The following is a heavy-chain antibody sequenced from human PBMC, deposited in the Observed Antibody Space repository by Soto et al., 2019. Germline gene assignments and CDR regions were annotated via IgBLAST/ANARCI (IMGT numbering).Heavy chain of an antibody. CDR1: GGSISSINW. CDR2: IYHSGST. CDR3: ASRVATIFPLSY. V-gene: IGHV4-4*02. D-gene: IGHD5-12*01. Sequence: SETLSLTCAVSGGSISSINWWSWVRQPPGKGLEWIGEIYHSGSTNYNPSLKSRVTISVDKSKNQFSLKLSSMTAADTAVYYCASRVATIFPLSYWGQGTLVTVPS. J-gene: IGHJ4*02.